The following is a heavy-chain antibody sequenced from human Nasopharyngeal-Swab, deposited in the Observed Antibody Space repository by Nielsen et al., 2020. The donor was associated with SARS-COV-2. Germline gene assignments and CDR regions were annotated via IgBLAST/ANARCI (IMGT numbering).Heavy chain of an antibody. V-gene: IGHV4-59*11. CDR3: AKEGATGWFDP. CDR2: ISHNSGT. CDR1: GVSITSQY. J-gene: IGHJ5*02. Sequence: SETLSPTCVVSGVSITSQYWSWIRQPPGRGLEWIGYISHNSGTSYSPSLKSRVTMFMDTSKNQFSLRLTSVTAADTAVYYCAKEGATGWFDPCGQGTLVTVSS.